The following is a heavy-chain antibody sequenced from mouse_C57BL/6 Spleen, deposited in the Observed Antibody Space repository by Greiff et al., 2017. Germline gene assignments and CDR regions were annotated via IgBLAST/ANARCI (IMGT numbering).Heavy chain of an antibody. Sequence: VQLQQSGAELVKPGASVKLSCKASGYTFTEYTIHWVKQRSGQGLEWIGWFYPGSGSIKYNEKFKDKATLTADKSSSTVYMELSRLTSEDSAVYCWARHGSGIYYGNLYAMDYWGQGTSVTVSS. V-gene: IGHV1-62-2*01. CDR2: FYPGSGSI. D-gene: IGHD2-1*01. J-gene: IGHJ4*01. CDR3: ARHGSGIYYGNLYAMDY. CDR1: GYTFTEYT.